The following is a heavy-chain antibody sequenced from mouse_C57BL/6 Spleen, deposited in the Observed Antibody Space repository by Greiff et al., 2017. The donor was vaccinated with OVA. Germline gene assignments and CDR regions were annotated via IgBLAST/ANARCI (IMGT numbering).Heavy chain of an antibody. V-gene: IGHV8-8*01. CDR1: GFSLSTFGMG. J-gene: IGHJ2*01. CDR2: IWWDDDK. D-gene: IGHD2-3*01. Sequence: QVTLKESGPGILQPSQTLSLTCSFSGFSLSTFGMGVGWIRQPSGKGLEWLAHIWWDDDKYYNPALKSRLTISKDTSKNQVFLKIANVDTADTATYYCARMATNHYDGYPDYWGQGTTLTVSS. CDR3: ARMATNHYDGYPDY.